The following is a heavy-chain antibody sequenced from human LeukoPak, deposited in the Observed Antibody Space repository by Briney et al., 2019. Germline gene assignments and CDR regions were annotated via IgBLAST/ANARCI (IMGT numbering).Heavy chain of an antibody. Sequence: GASVKVSCKTSGYTFTGYYIHWVRQAPGQGLEWMGWINPNSGDTNYAQKFQGRVSMTGDTSISTAYMELSRLRSDDTAVYYCATGKASSLSSYYYYYMDVWGKGTTVTISS. V-gene: IGHV1-2*02. CDR3: ATGKASSLSSYYYYYMDV. D-gene: IGHD2/OR15-2a*01. CDR1: GYTFTGYY. CDR2: INPNSGDT. J-gene: IGHJ6*03.